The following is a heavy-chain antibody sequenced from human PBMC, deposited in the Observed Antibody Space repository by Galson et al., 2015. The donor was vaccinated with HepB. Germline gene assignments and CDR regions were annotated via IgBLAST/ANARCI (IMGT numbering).Heavy chain of an antibody. CDR3: ARVLRNGNWFDP. Sequence: SVKVSCKASGYTFTSYYMHWVRQAPGQGLEWMGIINPSGGSTSYAQKFQGRVTMTRDTSTSIVYMELSSLRSEDTAVYYCARVLRNGNWFDPWGQGALVTVSS. J-gene: IGHJ5*02. CDR2: INPSGGST. D-gene: IGHD1-1*01. V-gene: IGHV1-46*01. CDR1: GYTFTSYY.